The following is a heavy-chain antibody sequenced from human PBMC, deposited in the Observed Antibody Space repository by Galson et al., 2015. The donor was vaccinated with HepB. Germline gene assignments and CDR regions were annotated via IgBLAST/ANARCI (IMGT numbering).Heavy chain of an antibody. CDR2: INHHGTT. Sequence: SETLSLTCAVYGGSFRDYYWSWIRQSPGKGLQWLGEINHHGTTKYNPSLVGRLSISIDARKSQFSLKLRSVTAADTAKYYCSRVQVRGFFKLYYDGVDVGGQGTTVTVSS. CDR3: SRVQVRGFFKLYYDGVDV. J-gene: IGHJ6*02. V-gene: IGHV4-34*01. D-gene: IGHD3-10*01. CDR1: GGSFRDYY.